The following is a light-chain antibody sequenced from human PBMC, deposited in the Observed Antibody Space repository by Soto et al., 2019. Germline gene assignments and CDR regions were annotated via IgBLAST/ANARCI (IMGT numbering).Light chain of an antibody. V-gene: IGLV2-14*01. CDR3: SSYASGSSVV. Sequence: QSALTQPASVSGSPGQSITISCTGTSSDVGGHNFVSWYQQYPGKAPKIMIYDVSNRPSGVSNRFTGSKSGNTASLTISGLQAEDEADYYCSSYASGSSVVFGGGTKVTVL. J-gene: IGLJ2*01. CDR1: SSDVGGHNF. CDR2: DVS.